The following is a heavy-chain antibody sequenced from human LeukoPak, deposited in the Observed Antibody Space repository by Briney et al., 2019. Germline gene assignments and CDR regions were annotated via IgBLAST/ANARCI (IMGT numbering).Heavy chain of an antibody. CDR1: GYTFTSYG. D-gene: IGHD3-3*01. Sequence: ASVKVSCKASGYTFTSYGISWVRQAPGQGLEWMGWISAYNGNTNYAQKLQGRVTMTTDTSTSTAYMELRSLRSDDTAVYYCARRGSGYYPSYYYYYMDVWGKGTTVTVSS. CDR2: ISAYNGNT. J-gene: IGHJ6*03. CDR3: ARRGSGYYPSYYYYYMDV. V-gene: IGHV1-18*01.